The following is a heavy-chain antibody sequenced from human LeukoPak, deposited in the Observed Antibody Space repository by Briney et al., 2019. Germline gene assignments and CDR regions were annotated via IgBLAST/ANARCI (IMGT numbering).Heavy chain of an antibody. V-gene: IGHV3-23*01. CDR1: GFTFSSYA. J-gene: IGHJ4*02. CDR2: ISGSGGIT. CDR3: AKGQGPRIAAASDY. D-gene: IGHD6-13*01. Sequence: GGTLRLSCAASGFTFSSYAMSWVRQSPGQGLEWVSAISGSGGITYYADSVKGRFTISRDNSKNTLYLQMNSLRAEDTAVYYCAKGQGPRIAAASDYWGQGTLVTVSS.